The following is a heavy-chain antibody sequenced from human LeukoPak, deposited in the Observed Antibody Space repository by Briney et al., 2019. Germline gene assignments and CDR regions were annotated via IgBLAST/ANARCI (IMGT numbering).Heavy chain of an antibody. V-gene: IGHV1-2*04. Sequence: ASVKVSCKASGYTFTGYYMHWVRQAPGQGLEWMGWINPNSGGTNYAQKFQGWVTMTRDTSISTAYMELSRLRSDDTAVYYCARGNDYGDCDWFDPWGQGTLVTVSS. D-gene: IGHD4-17*01. CDR1: GYTFTGYY. CDR2: INPNSGGT. CDR3: ARGNDYGDCDWFDP. J-gene: IGHJ5*02.